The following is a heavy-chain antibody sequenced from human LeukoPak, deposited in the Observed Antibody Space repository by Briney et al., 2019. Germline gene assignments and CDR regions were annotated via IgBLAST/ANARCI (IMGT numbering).Heavy chain of an antibody. J-gene: IGHJ6*03. CDR1: GGTFSSYA. V-gene: IGHV1-69*01. D-gene: IGHD6-13*01. CDR2: IIPIFGTA. CDR3: AVEQQRRSYYYYYMDV. Sequence: SVKVSCKASGGTFSSYAISWVRQAPGQGLEWMGGIIPIFGTANYAQKFQGRVTITADESTSTAYMELSSLRSEDTAVYYCAVEQQRRSYYYYYMDVWGKGTTVTVSS.